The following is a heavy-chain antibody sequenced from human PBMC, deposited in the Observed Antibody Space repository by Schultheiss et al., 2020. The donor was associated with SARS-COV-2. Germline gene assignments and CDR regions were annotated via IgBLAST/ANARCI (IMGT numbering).Heavy chain of an antibody. CDR3: ATGIAAAGTYDY. Sequence: SETLSLTCVVYGASFSGHYWNWIRQPPGKGLEWIGEINHSGSTNYNPSLKSRVTISVDTSKNQFSLKLSSVTAADTAVYYCATGIAAAGTYDYWGQGTLVTVSS. J-gene: IGHJ4*02. D-gene: IGHD6-13*01. CDR1: GASFSGHY. V-gene: IGHV4-34*01. CDR2: INHSGST.